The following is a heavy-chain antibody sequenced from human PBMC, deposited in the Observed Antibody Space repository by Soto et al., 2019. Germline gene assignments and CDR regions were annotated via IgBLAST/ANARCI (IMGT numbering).Heavy chain of an antibody. J-gene: IGHJ6*02. CDR1: GFTFSSYA. D-gene: IGHD3-22*01. V-gene: IGHV3-30-3*01. CDR3: ASGDYYDSSGYYYYYYGMDV. Sequence: PGGSLRLSCAASGFTFSSYAMHWVRQAPGKGLEWVAVISYDGSNKYYADSVKGRFTISRDNSKNTLYLQMNSLRAEDTAVYYCASGDYYDSSGYYYYYYGMDVWGQGTTVTVSS. CDR2: ISYDGSNK.